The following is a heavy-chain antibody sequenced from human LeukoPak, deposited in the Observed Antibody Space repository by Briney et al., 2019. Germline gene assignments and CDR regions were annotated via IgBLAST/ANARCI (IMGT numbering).Heavy chain of an antibody. V-gene: IGHV3-23*01. CDR3: ARDRIAVKH. J-gene: IGHJ1*01. CDR2: ISRSGDST. D-gene: IGHD6-19*01. Sequence: GGSLRLSCAASGFTFSSYDMAWVRQTPEKGLEWVSSISRSGDSTWYADYLKGRFTISRDNSRNTLYLQMDSLRAEDTAVYYCARDRIAVKHWGQGTLVTVSS. CDR1: GFTFSSYD.